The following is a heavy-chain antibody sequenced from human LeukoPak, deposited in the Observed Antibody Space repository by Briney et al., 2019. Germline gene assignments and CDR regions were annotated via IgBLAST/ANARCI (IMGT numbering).Heavy chain of an antibody. D-gene: IGHD4/OR15-4a*01. CDR2: IYYSGST. V-gene: IGHV4-39*01. CDR1: GGSISSSSYF. Sequence: SETLSLTCTVSGGSISSSSYFWGWIRQPPGKGLEWIGSIYYSGSTYYNPSLKSRVTISVDTSKNQFSLKLSSVTAADTAVYYCARQAKSRLFDYWGQGTLVTVSS. CDR3: ARQAKSRLFDY. J-gene: IGHJ4*02.